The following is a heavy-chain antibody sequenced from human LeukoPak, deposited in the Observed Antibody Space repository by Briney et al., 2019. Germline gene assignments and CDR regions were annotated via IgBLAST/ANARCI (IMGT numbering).Heavy chain of an antibody. D-gene: IGHD3-22*01. V-gene: IGHV1-46*01. J-gene: IGHJ4*02. CDR3: ARVPNYYDSSGYRRNIYFDY. CDR2: MNPGGGST. CDR1: GYTFTNYY. Sequence: GASVKVSCKASGYTFTNYYMHWVRQTPGQGLEWMAIMNPGGGSTTYAQKLQGRATMTRDTSADTSTTTVYMELNSLRSEDTAVYYCARVPNYYDSSGYRRNIYFDYWGQGTLVTVSS.